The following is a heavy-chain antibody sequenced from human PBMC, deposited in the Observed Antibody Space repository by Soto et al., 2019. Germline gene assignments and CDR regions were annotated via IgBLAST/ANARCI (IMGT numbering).Heavy chain of an antibody. CDR1: GFTFSSYG. V-gene: IGHV3-30*18. CDR3: AKDSSWYARGSDFDY. CDR2: ISYDGSNK. J-gene: IGHJ4*02. Sequence: QVQLVESGGGVVQPGRSLRLSCAASGFTFSSYGMHWVRQAPGKGPEWVAVISYDGSNKYYADSVKGRFTISRDNSKNTLYLQMNSLRAEDTAVYYCAKDSSWYARGSDFDYWGQGTLVTVSS. D-gene: IGHD6-13*01.